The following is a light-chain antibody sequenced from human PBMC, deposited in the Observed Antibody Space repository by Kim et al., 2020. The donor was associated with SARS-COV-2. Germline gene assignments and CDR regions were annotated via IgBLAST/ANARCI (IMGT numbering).Light chain of an antibody. Sequence: QAITHSCTGASSDVGGYKYVSWYQQHPGKAPKLVIYEVSNRPSGVSNRFSGSKSGNTASLTISGLRAEDEADYYCSSYIRGSTNYVFGTGTKVTVL. CDR1: SSDVGGYKY. CDR3: SSYIRGSTNYV. J-gene: IGLJ1*01. CDR2: EVS. V-gene: IGLV2-14*01.